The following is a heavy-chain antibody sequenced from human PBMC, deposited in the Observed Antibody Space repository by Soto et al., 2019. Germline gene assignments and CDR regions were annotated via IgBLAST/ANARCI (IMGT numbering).Heavy chain of an antibody. J-gene: IGHJ4*02. CDR3: ARDARTRNNFSFFDS. Sequence: ALRLSCAASGFNVIRYGMHWVRQAPGKGLEGIAGMSSDGSYTPDADSMKGRFTISRDNPKNTLVLQMHSLRAEDTAVYFCARDARTRNNFSFFDSWGEGILVIV. V-gene: IGHV3-33*05. CDR2: MSSDGSYT. D-gene: IGHD2-2*01. CDR1: GFNVIRYG.